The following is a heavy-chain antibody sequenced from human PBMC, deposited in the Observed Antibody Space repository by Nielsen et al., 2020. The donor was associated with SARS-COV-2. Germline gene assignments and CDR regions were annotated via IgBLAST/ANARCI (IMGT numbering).Heavy chain of an antibody. J-gene: IGHJ6*02. Sequence: SETLSLTCGVYGGSFSGYYWNWIRQPPGKGLEWIGYIYYSGSTKYNPSLKSRVTVSLDTSKNQFSLKLSSATAADTAVYYCARSFGDYEGGTYYYYYGMDVWGQGTTVTVSS. D-gene: IGHD4-17*01. CDR3: ARSFGDYEGGTYYYYYGMDV. CDR1: GGSFSGYY. CDR2: IYYSGST. V-gene: IGHV4-59*01.